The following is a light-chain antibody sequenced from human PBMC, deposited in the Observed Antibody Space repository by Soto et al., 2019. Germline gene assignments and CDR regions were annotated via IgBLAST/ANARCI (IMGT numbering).Light chain of an antibody. CDR2: GAS. J-gene: IGKJ1*01. CDR1: QSVSGSY. Sequence: EIVLTQSPCTLSLSPGERATLSCRASQSVSGSYLAWYQQKPGQAPRLLIYGASTRATGIPDRFSGSGSGTDFTLTISRLEPEDSAVYYCQQYGSSPSTFGQGTKVDIK. CDR3: QQYGSSPST. V-gene: IGKV3-20*01.